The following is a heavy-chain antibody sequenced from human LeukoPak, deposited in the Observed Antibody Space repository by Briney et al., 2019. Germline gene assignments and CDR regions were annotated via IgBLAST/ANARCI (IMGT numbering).Heavy chain of an antibody. V-gene: IGHV4-39*01. J-gene: IGHJ4*02. CDR2: IFYSGST. Sequence: SETLSLICTVSGGSISSSSYYWGWIRQPPGKGLEWIGSIFYSGSTYYNPSLKSRVTISVDTSKNQFSLKLSSVTAADTAMYYCSRRLAARFDYWGQGTLLTVSS. CDR3: SRRLAARFDY. CDR1: GGSISSSSYY. D-gene: IGHD6-6*01.